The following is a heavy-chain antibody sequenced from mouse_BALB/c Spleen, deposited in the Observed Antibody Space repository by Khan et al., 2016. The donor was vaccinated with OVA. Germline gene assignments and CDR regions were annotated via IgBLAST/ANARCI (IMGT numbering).Heavy chain of an antibody. Sequence: QVQLQQSGAELVKAGASVKMSCKASGYTFTSYWMHWVKQRLGQGLEWFAETNPTNGRTYYNEKFKSKATLTVDKSSSTAYMLLSGPTFEDSAVYYSAISKKIVANYFDYWGQGTTLTASS. CDR3: AISKKIVANYFDY. D-gene: IGHD1-1*01. CDR1: GYTFTSYW. J-gene: IGHJ2*01. V-gene: IGHV1S81*02. CDR2: TNPTNGRT.